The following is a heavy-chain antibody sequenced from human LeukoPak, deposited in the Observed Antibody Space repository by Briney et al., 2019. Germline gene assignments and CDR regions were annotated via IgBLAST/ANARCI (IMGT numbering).Heavy chain of an antibody. V-gene: IGHV1-69*01. CDR1: GGTFCSYA. Sequence: SVKVSDNASGGTFCSYAISGVRQAPGQGLEWMGGIIPIFGTANYAQKFQGRVTITADESTSTTYMELSSLRSEDTAVYYCAKNSITMIFYYFDYFGQGNLVTVSS. D-gene: IGHD3-22*01. J-gene: IGHJ4*02. CDR3: AKNSITMIFYYFDY. CDR2: IIPIFGTA.